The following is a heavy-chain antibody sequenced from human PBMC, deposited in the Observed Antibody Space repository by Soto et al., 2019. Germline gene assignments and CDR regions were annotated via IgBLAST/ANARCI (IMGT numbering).Heavy chain of an antibody. Sequence: ASVKVSCKASGYTFTGYYMHWVRQAPGQGLEWMGWINPNSGGTNYAQKFQGWVTMTRDKSISKAYMELSRLRSDDTAVYYCAREYYYDPYYYYGMDVWGQGTTVTVSS. J-gene: IGHJ6*02. D-gene: IGHD3-22*01. CDR3: AREYYYDPYYYYGMDV. CDR1: GYTFTGYY. V-gene: IGHV1-2*04. CDR2: INPNSGGT.